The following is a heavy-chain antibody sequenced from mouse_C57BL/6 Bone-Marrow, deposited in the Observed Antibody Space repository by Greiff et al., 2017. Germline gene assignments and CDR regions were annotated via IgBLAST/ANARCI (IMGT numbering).Heavy chain of an antibody. V-gene: IGHV1-64*01. CDR1: GYTFTSYW. Sequence: QVQLQQPGAELVKPGASVKLSCKASGYTFTSYWMHWVKQRPGQGLEWIGMIHPNSGSTNYNEKFKSKATLTVDKSSRTAYMQLSSLTSEDSAVYYCARDYGTLMDYWGQGTSVTVSS. CDR2: IHPNSGST. D-gene: IGHD1-1*01. J-gene: IGHJ4*01. CDR3: ARDYGTLMDY.